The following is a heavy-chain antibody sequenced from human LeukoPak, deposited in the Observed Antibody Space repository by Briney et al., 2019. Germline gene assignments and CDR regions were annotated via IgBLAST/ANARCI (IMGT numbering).Heavy chain of an antibody. CDR3: ARGRGGWYGPQTRYFDY. V-gene: IGHV4-59*12. Sequence: ASETLSLTCTVSGGSISSYYWSWIRQPPGKGLEWIGYIYYSGSTNYNPSLKSRVTISVDTSKNQFSLKLSSVTAADTAVYYCARGRGGWYGPQTRYFDYWGQGTLVTVSS. CDR2: IYYSGST. J-gene: IGHJ4*02. CDR1: GGSISSYY. D-gene: IGHD6-19*01.